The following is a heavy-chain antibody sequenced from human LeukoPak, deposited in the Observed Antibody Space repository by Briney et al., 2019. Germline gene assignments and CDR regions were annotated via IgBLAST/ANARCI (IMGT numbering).Heavy chain of an antibody. CDR3: ANSAYDILTGYYNYFDY. J-gene: IGHJ4*02. CDR2: IIPIFGTA. CDR1: GGTFSSYA. Sequence: ASVKVSCKASGGTFSSYAISWVRQAPGQGLEWMGGIIPIFGTANYAQKFQGRVTITADESTGTAYMELSSLRSEDTAVYYCANSAYDILTGYYNYFDYWGQGTLVTVSS. V-gene: IGHV1-69*13. D-gene: IGHD3-9*01.